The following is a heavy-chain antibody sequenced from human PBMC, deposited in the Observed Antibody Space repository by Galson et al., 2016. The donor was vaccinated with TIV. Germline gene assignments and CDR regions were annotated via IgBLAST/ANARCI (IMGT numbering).Heavy chain of an antibody. J-gene: IGHJ4*02. CDR1: GFSFSDYH. CDR2: IRHDGSER. V-gene: IGHV3-30*02. Sequence: SLRLSCAASGFSFSDYHMHWVRQAPGKGLEWVAFIRHDGSERFHPDSVKGRFTISRDNSKNTLDLQMNSLRAEDTAVYYCVKDRGYAENRGAFDYWGQGILVTVSS. D-gene: IGHD2-8*01. CDR3: VKDRGYAENRGAFDY.